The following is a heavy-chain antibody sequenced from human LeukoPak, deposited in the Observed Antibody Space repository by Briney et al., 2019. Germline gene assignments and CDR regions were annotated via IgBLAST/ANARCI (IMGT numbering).Heavy chain of an antibody. CDR3: ASSHITTVAFDI. CDR2: IYYSGST. J-gene: IGHJ3*02. V-gene: IGHV4-59*08. Sequence: PSETLSLTCTVSGGSISSYYWSWIRQPPGKGLEWIGYIYYSGSTNYNPSLKSRVTISVDTSKNQFSLKLSSVTAADTAVYYCASSHITTVAFDIWGQGTMVTVSS. CDR1: GGSISSYY. D-gene: IGHD3-22*01.